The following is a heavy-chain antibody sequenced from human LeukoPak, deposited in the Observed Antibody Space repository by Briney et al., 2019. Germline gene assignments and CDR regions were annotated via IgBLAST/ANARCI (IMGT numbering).Heavy chain of an antibody. Sequence: GGSLRLSCAASGFTFSSYEMNWVRHAPGKGLEWVSYISGSGGSTDYADPVKGRFTISRDNAKNSLYLQMNSLRAEDTAVYHCARQISRYCTGGSCYSGWELYFDSWGQGTPVTVSS. V-gene: IGHV3-48*03. CDR1: GFTFSSYE. CDR3: ARQISRYCTGGSCYSGWELYFDS. CDR2: ISGSGGST. D-gene: IGHD2-15*01. J-gene: IGHJ4*02.